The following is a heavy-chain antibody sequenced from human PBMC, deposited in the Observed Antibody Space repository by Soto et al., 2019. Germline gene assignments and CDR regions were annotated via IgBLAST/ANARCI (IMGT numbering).Heavy chain of an antibody. Sequence: GGSLRLSCAASGFTFSSYSMNWVRQAPGKGLEWVSSISSSSSYIYYADSVKGRFTISRDNAKNSLYLQMNSLRAEDTAVYYCARDPAGYCSSTSCYLFDYWGQGTLVTISS. CDR3: ARDPAGYCSSTSCYLFDY. CDR2: ISSSSSYI. J-gene: IGHJ4*02. V-gene: IGHV3-21*01. CDR1: GFTFSSYS. D-gene: IGHD2-2*01.